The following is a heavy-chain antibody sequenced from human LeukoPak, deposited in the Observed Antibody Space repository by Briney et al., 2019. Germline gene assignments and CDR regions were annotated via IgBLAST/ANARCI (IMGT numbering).Heavy chain of an antibody. Sequence: PSETLSLTCTVSGGSISSGGYYWSWIRQHPGKGLEWIGYIYYSGSTYYNPSLKSRVTLSVDTSKNQFSLRLSSVTAADTAVYYCARMYSGTYGGIDYWGQGTLVTVSS. J-gene: IGHJ4*02. V-gene: IGHV4-31*03. CDR1: GGSISSGGYY. CDR2: IYYSGST. D-gene: IGHD1-26*01. CDR3: ARMYSGTYGGIDY.